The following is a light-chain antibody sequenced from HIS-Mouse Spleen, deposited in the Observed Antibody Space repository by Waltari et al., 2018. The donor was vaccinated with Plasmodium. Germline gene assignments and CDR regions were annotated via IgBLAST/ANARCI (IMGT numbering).Light chain of an antibody. J-gene: IGLJ2*01. CDR3: WLSYSGARPV. V-gene: IGLV7-46*01. Sequence: QAVVTQEPSLTVSHGGPVTLPCASSTRAVTSGHSPHWFQQKPAQAPRPRIYYTSNKPPWTPARFSGSLLGGKAALTLSGAQPEDEAEYYCWLSYSGARPVFGGGTKLTVL. CDR2: YTS. CDR1: TRAVTSGHS.